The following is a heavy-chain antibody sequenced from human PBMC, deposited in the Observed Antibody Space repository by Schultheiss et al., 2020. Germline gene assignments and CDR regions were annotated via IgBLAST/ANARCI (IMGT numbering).Heavy chain of an antibody. CDR3: AREGNNQWLVEGMDV. D-gene: IGHD6-19*01. CDR2: ISSSSSTI. CDR1: GFTFSSYS. Sequence: GGSLRLSCAASGFTFSSYSMNWVRQAPGKGLEWVSYISSSSSTIYYADSVKGRFTISRDNAKNSLYLQMNSLRAEDTAVYYCAREGNNQWLVEGMDVWGQGTTVTISS. V-gene: IGHV3-48*01. J-gene: IGHJ6*02.